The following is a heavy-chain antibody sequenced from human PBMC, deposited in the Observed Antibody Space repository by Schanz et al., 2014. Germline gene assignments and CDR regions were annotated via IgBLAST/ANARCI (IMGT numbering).Heavy chain of an antibody. CDR1: GFTFSSYG. D-gene: IGHD3-3*01. J-gene: IGHJ4*02. V-gene: IGHV3-33*03. CDR3: ARGVRIDY. CDR2: IYYNGTNK. Sequence: VQLLESGGGLVQPGGSLRISCAASGFTFSSYGMHWVRQAPGRGLEWVALIYYNGTNKYYADSVKGRFTISRDNAKNSLYLQMNSLTAEDTAVYYCARGVRIDYWGQGTLVTVSS.